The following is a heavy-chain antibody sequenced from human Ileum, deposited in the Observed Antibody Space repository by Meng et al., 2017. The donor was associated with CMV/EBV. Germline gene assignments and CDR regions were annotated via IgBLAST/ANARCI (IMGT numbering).Heavy chain of an antibody. CDR1: GFTFSSDV. CDR3: ARDRNWIFDY. CDR2: ISHDGTIT. J-gene: IGHJ4*02. D-gene: IGHD1-1*01. Sequence: GESLKISCAASGFTFSSDVMHWVRQAPGKGLVWVARISHDGTITTYVDSVKGRFTISRDNARNTHYLQMNSLRAEDTAVYYCARDRNWIFDYWGRGTLVTVSS. V-gene: IGHV3-74*03.